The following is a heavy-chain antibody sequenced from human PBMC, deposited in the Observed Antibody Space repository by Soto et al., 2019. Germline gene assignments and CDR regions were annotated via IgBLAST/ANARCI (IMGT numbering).Heavy chain of an antibody. J-gene: IGHJ6*02. CDR1: GGSISSSSYY. CDR3: ATYSGYDLYYYYGMDV. Sequence: SETLSLTCTVSGGSISSSSYYWGWIRQPPGKGLEWIGSIYYSGSTYYNPSLKSRVTISVDTSKNQFSLKLSSVTAADTAVYYCATYSGYDLYYYYGMDVWGQGTTVTVSS. D-gene: IGHD5-12*01. CDR2: IYYSGST. V-gene: IGHV4-39*01.